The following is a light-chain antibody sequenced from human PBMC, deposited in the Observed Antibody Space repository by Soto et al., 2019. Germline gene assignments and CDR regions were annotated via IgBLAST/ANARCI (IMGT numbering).Light chain of an antibody. Sequence: EIVLTQSPGTLSLSPGERATLSCRASQSVSDMYLAWYQQKPGQAPRLLLYAYNRATGIPDRFSGSWSGTDFTLTISRLEPEDFAVYCCQHDGTSALFGPGTKVEIK. V-gene: IGKV3-20*01. J-gene: IGKJ3*01. CDR3: QHDGTSAL. CDR2: AY. CDR1: QSVSDMY.